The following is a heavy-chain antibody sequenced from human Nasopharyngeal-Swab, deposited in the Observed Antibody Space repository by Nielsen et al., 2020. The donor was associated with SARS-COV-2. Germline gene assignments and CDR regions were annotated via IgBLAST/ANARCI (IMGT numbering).Heavy chain of an antibody. D-gene: IGHD1-26*01. Sequence: SETLSLTCTVSGGSISSSSYYWGWIRQPPGKGLVWIGSIYYSGSTYYNPSLKSRVTISLDTSKNQFALKLSSVTAADTAVYYCARQVGATVLDYWGQGTLVTVSS. CDR1: GGSISSSSYY. CDR2: IYYSGST. CDR3: ARQVGATVLDY. J-gene: IGHJ4*02. V-gene: IGHV4-39*01.